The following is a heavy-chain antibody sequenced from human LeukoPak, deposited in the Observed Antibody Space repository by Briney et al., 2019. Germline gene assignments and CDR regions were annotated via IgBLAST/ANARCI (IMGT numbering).Heavy chain of an antibody. CDR1: GGSISSSSYY. D-gene: IGHD3-9*01. CDR2: IYYSGST. J-gene: IGHJ4*02. Sequence: SETLSLTCTVSGGSISSSSYYWGWIRQPPGKGLEWIGSIYYSGSTYYNPSLKSRVTISVDTSKNQFSLKLSSVTAADTAVYYCARLRLYYDILTGYYTPPYYFDYWGQGTLVTVSS. V-gene: IGHV4-39*01. CDR3: ARLRLYYDILTGYYTPPYYFDY.